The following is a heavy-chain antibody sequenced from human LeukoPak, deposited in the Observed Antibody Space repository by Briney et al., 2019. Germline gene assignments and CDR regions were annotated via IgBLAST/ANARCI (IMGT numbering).Heavy chain of an antibody. CDR3: ATAAGLGGYSGYDPHLDY. J-gene: IGHJ4*02. CDR2: INPNSGGI. Sequence: GASVKVSCKASGYTFSDYYMHWVRQAPGQGLEWMGWINPNSGGINYAQKFQGRVTMTRDTSISTAYLELSRLRSDDTAVYYCATAAGLGGYSGYDPHLDYWGQGTLVTVSS. V-gene: IGHV1-2*02. CDR1: GYTFSDYY. D-gene: IGHD5-12*01.